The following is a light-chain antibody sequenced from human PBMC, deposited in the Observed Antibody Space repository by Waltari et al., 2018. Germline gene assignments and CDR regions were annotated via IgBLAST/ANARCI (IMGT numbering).Light chain of an antibody. CDR2: DDS. J-gene: IGLJ2*01. V-gene: IGLV3-21*01. Sequence: SSVLTQPPSVSLAPGKTARITCGGNNIGVKSVHWYQKKPGQAPALVIYDDSDRPSGIPERFSGSNSGNTATLTISRVEAGDEADYYCQVWDSNTDHVVFGGGTKLTVL. CDR3: QVWDSNTDHVV. CDR1: NIGVKS.